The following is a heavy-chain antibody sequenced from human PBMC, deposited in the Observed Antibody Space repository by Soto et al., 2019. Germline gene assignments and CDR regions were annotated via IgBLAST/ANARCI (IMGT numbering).Heavy chain of an antibody. Sequence: EVQLLESGGGLVQPGGSLRLSCAASGFTFSSYAMSWVRQAPGKGLEWVSAITGSVASTYYADPVKGRFTISRDNSNNTLDLQMNSLRAEDTAVYYCAKSGGYYYYGMDVWGQGTTVTVAS. V-gene: IGHV3-23*01. CDR3: AKSGGYYYYGMDV. D-gene: IGHD1-26*01. J-gene: IGHJ6*02. CDR2: ITGSVAST. CDR1: GFTFSSYA.